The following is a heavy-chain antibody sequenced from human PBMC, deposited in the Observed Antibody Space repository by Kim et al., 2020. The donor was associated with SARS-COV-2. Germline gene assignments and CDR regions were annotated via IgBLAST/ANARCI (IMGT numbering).Heavy chain of an antibody. CDR2: IDPSDSYT. D-gene: IGHD3-22*01. CDR3: ARQGDYYDSSGHDYGMDV. J-gene: IGHJ6*02. CDR1: GYSFTSYW. Sequence: GESLKISCKGSGYSFTSYWISWVRQMPGKGLEWMGRIDPSDSYTNYSPSFQGHVTISADKSISTAYLQWSSLKASDTAMYYCARQGDYYDSSGHDYGMDVWGQGTTVTVSS. V-gene: IGHV5-10-1*01.